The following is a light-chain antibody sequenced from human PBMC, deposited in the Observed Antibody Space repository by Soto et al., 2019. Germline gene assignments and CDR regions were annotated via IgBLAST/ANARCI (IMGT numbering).Light chain of an antibody. CDR2: ITS. Sequence: DIQMTQSPSSLSASVGDRITITCRASQSVIKSVNWYQQKPGKAPKLLMYITSTFQSGVPSRFSGSGSGTEFTLTISSLQPEDFATYYCQQSHTTPTFGGGTKVEIK. V-gene: IGKV1-39*01. J-gene: IGKJ4*01. CDR3: QQSHTTPT. CDR1: QSVIKS.